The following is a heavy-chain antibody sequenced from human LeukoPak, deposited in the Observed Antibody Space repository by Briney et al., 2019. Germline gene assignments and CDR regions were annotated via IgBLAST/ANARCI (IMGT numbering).Heavy chain of an antibody. Sequence: GGCLRLSCAASGFTFSSYSMNWVRQAPGRGLEWVSSISDDSNYIYYADSVKGRFTISRDNAKNSLSLQMNSLRAEDTAVYYCANHLACGSTTCPPFDSWGQGTLVTVSS. CDR2: ISDDSNYI. J-gene: IGHJ4*02. CDR3: ANHLACGSTTCPPFDS. V-gene: IGHV3-21*01. D-gene: IGHD2-2*01. CDR1: GFTFSSYS.